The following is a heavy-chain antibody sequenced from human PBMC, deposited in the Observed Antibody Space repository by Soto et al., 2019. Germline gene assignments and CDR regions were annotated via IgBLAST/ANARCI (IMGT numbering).Heavy chain of an antibody. J-gene: IGHJ4*02. Sequence: GESLKISCKASGYKFTTYWIAWVRQMPGKGLEWMGIIYPGDSNPRYSQSFQGQVTISVDKSIDTAYVQWSSLKTSDTAIYYCARHAGAYDSSGLTYWGQGTLVTVSS. V-gene: IGHV5-51*01. CDR1: GYKFTTYW. CDR2: IYPGDSNP. CDR3: ARHAGAYDSSGLTY. D-gene: IGHD3-22*01.